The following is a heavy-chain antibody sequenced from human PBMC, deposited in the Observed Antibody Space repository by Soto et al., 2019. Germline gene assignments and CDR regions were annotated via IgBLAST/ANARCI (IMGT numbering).Heavy chain of an antibody. CDR3: ASRYSGRYNREEY. D-gene: IGHD1-26*01. J-gene: IGHJ4*02. Sequence: QVQLQESGPGLVKPSQTLSLTCTVSGGSISSGGYYWSWIRQHPGKGLEWIGYIHYSGSTYYNPSLKSRVTISIDTSKNQFSVNLSYVTAADTAVYSCASRYSGRYNREEYWGQGTLVTVSS. CDR2: IHYSGST. V-gene: IGHV4-31*03. CDR1: GGSISSGGYY.